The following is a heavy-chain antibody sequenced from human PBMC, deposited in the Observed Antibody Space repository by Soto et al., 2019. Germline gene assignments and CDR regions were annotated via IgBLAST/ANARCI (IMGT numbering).Heavy chain of an antibody. V-gene: IGHV3-30*18. CDR3: AKDGTYCGGDCYPIFNFAS. D-gene: IGHD2-21*02. CDR1: GFSFNNFG. Sequence: QVHLVQSGGGVVQPGRSLRLSCAASGFSFNNFGMHWVRQAPGKGLEWVAVISYDGSNKYYADSVRGRFTISGDDSKDTLYLQMNRLRAEDTAVYYCAKDGTYCGGDCYPIFNFASWGQGTLVTVSS. J-gene: IGHJ4*02. CDR2: ISYDGSNK.